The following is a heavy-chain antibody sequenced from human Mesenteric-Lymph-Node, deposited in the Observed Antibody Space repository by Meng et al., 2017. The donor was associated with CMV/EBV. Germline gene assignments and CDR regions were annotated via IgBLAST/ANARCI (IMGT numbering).Heavy chain of an antibody. J-gene: IGHJ6*02. CDR1: GFTFSSYA. CDR3: ARDSGARRGMDV. Sequence: GESLKISCAASGFTFSSYAMNWVRQAPGKGLEWVSYISSSSSTIYYADSVKGRFTISRDNSKSTLYLQMNSLTAEDTAVFYCARDSGARRGMDVWGQGTTVTVSS. CDR2: ISSSSSTI. V-gene: IGHV3-48*01.